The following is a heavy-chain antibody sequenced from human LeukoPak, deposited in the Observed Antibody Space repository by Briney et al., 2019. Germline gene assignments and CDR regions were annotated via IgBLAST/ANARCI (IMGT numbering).Heavy chain of an antibody. V-gene: IGHV4-4*09. Sequence: SSETLSLTCTVSGGSISSYYWNWIRQPPGKGLEWIGYIYTSGSTNYNPSLKSRVTISLDTSKNQFSLKLSSVTAADTAVYYCARRRPEAFDIWGQGTMVTVS. CDR1: GGSISSYY. CDR3: ARRRPEAFDI. CDR2: IYTSGST. J-gene: IGHJ3*02.